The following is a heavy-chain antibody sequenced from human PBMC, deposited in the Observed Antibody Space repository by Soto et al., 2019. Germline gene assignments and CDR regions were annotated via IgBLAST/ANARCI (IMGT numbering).Heavy chain of an antibody. J-gene: IGHJ4*02. CDR2: INHSGST. Sequence: QVQLQQWGAGLLKPSETLSLTCAVYGGSFSGYYWSWIRQPPGKGLEWIGEINHSGSTNYNPSLKSRVTISVDTSKNQFSLKLSSVTAADTAVYYCARGQTTVNPRFGYWGQGTLVTVSS. CDR1: GGSFSGYY. CDR3: ARGQTTVNPRFGY. D-gene: IGHD4-17*01. V-gene: IGHV4-34*01.